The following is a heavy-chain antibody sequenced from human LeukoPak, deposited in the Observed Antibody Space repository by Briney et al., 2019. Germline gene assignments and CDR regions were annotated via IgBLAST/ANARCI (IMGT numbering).Heavy chain of an antibody. D-gene: IGHD3-9*01. J-gene: IGHJ6*04. CDR2: IIPIFGTA. CDR3: AREFRAALRYFDWLSTPNLYGMDV. V-gene: IGHV1-69*13. CDR1: GGTFSSYA. Sequence: SVKVSCKASGGTFSSYAISWVRQAPGQGLEWMGGIIPIFGTANYAQKFQGRVTITADESTSTAYMELSSLRSEDTAVYYCAREFRAALRYFDWLSTPNLYGMDVWGKGTTVTVSS.